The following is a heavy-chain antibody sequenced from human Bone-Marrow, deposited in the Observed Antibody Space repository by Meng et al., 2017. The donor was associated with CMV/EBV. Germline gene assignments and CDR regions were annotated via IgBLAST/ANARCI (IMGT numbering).Heavy chain of an antibody. CDR1: GFTFSSYA. D-gene: IGHD4-23*01. Sequence: GESLKISCAASGFTFSSYAMSWVRQAPGKGLEWISWISYITSDGSTYYADSVKGRFTISRDNAKNSLYLQMNSLRAEDTAVYYCARDSGNSGYGMEVWGQGNRVTVSS. CDR3: ARDSGNSGYGMEV. V-gene: IGHV3-48*04. CDR2: ISYITSDGST. J-gene: IGHJ6*02.